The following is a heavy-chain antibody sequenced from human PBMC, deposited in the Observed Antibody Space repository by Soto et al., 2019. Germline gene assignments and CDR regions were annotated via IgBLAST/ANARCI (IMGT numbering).Heavy chain of an antibody. CDR2: ISSSSSYT. CDR3: ARDLALVS. J-gene: IGHJ5*02. D-gene: IGHD5-18*01. Sequence: GGSLRLSCAASGFSFNIYSMSWIRQAPGKGLEWVSYISSSSSYTNYADSVKGRFTISRDNAKNSLYLQMNSLRAEDTAVYYCARDLALVSWGQGTLVTVSS. V-gene: IGHV3-11*05. CDR1: GFSFNIYS.